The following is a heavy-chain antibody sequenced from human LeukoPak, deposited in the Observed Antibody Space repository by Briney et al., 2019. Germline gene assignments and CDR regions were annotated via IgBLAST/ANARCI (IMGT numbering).Heavy chain of an antibody. CDR1: GFSLSTYA. J-gene: IGHJ5*02. D-gene: IGHD6-13*01. CDR2: ISGAGGRT. Sequence: GGSLRLSCAASGFSLSTYAMSWVRQAPGKGPEWVSAISGAGGRTYYADSVKGRFTISRDNSKNTLYLQMDSLRAEDTAVYYCARGKQQLVPNWFDPWGQGTLVTVSS. V-gene: IGHV3-23*01. CDR3: ARGKQQLVPNWFDP.